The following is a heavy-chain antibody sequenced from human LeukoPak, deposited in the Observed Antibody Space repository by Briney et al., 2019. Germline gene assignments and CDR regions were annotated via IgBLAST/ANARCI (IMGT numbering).Heavy chain of an antibody. CDR3: ARDVLGITIFGVAHYFDY. J-gene: IGHJ4*02. CDR1: GGSISSYY. Sequence: PSETLSLTCTVSGGSISSYYWSWIRQPPGKGLEWIGYIYYSGSTNYNPSLKRRVTISVDTSKNQFSLKLSSVTAADTAVYYCARDVLGITIFGVAHYFDYWGQGTLVTASS. CDR2: IYYSGST. V-gene: IGHV4-59*01. D-gene: IGHD3-3*01.